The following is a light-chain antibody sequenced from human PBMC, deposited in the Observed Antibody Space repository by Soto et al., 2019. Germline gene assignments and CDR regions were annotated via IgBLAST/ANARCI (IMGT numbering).Light chain of an antibody. CDR3: QRYGSSPYT. J-gene: IGKJ2*01. CDR2: DAS. CDR1: QSVSSSY. Sequence: EIVLTQSPGTLSLSPGERATLSCRASQSVSSSYLAWYQQKPGQAPRLLIYDASSRATGIPDRFSGSGSGTAFALTMSRLEPEDFAVSFCQRYGSSPYTFGQGTKLEMK. V-gene: IGKV3-20*01.